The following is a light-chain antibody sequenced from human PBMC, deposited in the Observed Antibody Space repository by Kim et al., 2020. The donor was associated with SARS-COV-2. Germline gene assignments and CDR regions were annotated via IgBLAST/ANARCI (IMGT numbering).Light chain of an antibody. Sequence: RVTISCTGSASNIGAGYDVHWYQHLPGTAPKLLIYGNSNRPSGVPDRFSGSKSGTSASLAITGLQPDDEAHYYCQSYDSSLSGSIFGGGTQLTVL. J-gene: IGLJ2*01. V-gene: IGLV1-40*01. CDR3: QSYDSSLSGSI. CDR1: ASNIGAGYD. CDR2: GNS.